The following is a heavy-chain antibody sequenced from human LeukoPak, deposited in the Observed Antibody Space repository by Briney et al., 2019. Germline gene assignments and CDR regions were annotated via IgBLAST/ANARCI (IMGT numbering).Heavy chain of an antibody. V-gene: IGHV3-23*01. Sequence: GGSLRLSCAASGFAFSSYAMSWVRQAPGKGLEWVSSISGTGGRAYYADSVKGRFTISRDNSKSTLDLQTNSLRADDTAVYYCARDGYSNYWYLNLWGQGTLVTVSS. CDR2: ISGTGGRA. D-gene: IGHD6-13*01. CDR1: GFAFSSYA. CDR3: ARDGYSNYWYLNL. J-gene: IGHJ4*02.